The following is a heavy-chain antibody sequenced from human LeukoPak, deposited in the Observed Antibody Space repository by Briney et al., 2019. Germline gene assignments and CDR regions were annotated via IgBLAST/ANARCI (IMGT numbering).Heavy chain of an antibody. CDR1: GGSFSGYY. D-gene: IGHD5-24*01. Sequence: SETLSLTCAVYGGSFSGYYWSWIRQPPGKGLEWIGEINHSGSTNYNPSLKSRVTISVDTSKNQFSLKLSSVTAADTAVYYCARDQREMATMRYYYYYMDVWGKGTTVTISS. CDR2: INHSGST. V-gene: IGHV4-34*01. J-gene: IGHJ6*03. CDR3: ARDQREMATMRYYYYYMDV.